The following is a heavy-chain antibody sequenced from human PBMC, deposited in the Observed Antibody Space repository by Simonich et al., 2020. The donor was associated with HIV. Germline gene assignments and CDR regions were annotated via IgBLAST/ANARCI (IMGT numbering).Heavy chain of an antibody. CDR1: GYPFTAYY. V-gene: IGHV1-2*02. J-gene: IGHJ4*02. CDR2: INPKKGET. Sequence: QVQLVQSGAEVKKPGASVKVSCQASGYPFTAYYMHWVRQAPGQGLEWMGWINPKKGETNLAQKCQGRVSMIRDTSISTAFMELISLRSDDTAVYYCARGPNTGGYDSFGGQGTLVTVSS. CDR3: ARGPNTGGYDSF. D-gene: IGHD5-12*01.